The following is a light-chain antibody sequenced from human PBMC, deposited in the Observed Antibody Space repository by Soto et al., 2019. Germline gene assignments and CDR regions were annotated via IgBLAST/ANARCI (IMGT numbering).Light chain of an antibody. CDR3: QQYSSDLNT. CDR2: KAS. V-gene: IGKV1-5*03. J-gene: IGKJ2*01. CDR1: QDVSQY. Sequence: DIHMTQSPSTLSASVGDRITITCRASQDVSQYFAWYQHKTGKAPTLLIYKASTLESGVSSRFSGRGSWTDFTLSIRDLQPDDFATYYCQQYSSDLNTFDQGTKLEIK.